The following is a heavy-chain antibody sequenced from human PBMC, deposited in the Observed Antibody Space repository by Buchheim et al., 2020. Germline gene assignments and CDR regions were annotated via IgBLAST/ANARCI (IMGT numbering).Heavy chain of an antibody. CDR2: IKQDGSEK. D-gene: IGHD3-16*01. Sequence: EVQLVESGGGLVQPGGSLRLSCAASGFTFSSYWMSWVRQAPGKGLEWVANIKQDGSEKYYVDSVKGRFTITSANAKNSMYLQMNSLRAEDTAVYYCARDLGIGIFDYWGQGTL. J-gene: IGHJ4*02. V-gene: IGHV3-7*01. CDR1: GFTFSSYW. CDR3: ARDLGIGIFDY.